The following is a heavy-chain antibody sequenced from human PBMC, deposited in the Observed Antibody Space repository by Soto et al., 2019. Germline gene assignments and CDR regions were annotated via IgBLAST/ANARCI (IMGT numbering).Heavy chain of an antibody. D-gene: IGHD2-2*01. V-gene: IGHV3-48*02. Sequence: GGSLRLSCEASGFSFGSYSMNWVRQAPGKGLEWVSFISGRGTTTYFADSVRGRFTVSRDNAKNSLSLEVNSLRDEDTAVYYCARLGYCSSATCKYYFYYYGMDVWGQGTTVTVSS. J-gene: IGHJ6*02. CDR2: ISGRGTTT. CDR3: ARLGYCSSATCKYYFYYYGMDV. CDR1: GFSFGSYS.